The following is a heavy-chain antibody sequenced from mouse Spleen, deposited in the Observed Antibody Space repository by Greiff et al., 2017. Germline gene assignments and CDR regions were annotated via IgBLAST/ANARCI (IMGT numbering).Heavy chain of an antibody. CDR1: GFTFSDYG. J-gene: IGHJ2*01. CDR2: ISSGSSTI. V-gene: IGHV5-17*01. Sequence: EVKLQESGGGLVKPGGSLKLSCAASGFTFSDYGMHWVRQAPEKGLEWVAYISSGSSTIYYADTVKGRFTISRDNAKNTLFLQMTSLRSEDTAMYYCARPYGSSYDFDYWGQGTTLTVSS. D-gene: IGHD1-1*01. CDR3: ARPYGSSYDFDY.